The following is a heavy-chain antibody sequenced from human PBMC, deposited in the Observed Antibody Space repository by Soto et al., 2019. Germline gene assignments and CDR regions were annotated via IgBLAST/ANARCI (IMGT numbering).Heavy chain of an antibody. D-gene: IGHD5-18*01. Sequence: EVQLLESGGGLVQPGGSLRLSCAASGFTFSSYAMSWVRQAPGKGLEWVSVISGSGDSTYYADSVKGRFTISRDNSKNTLYLQMNSLRAEDTAIYYGAIYETYSYASYWGQGTLVTVSS. CDR2: ISGSGDST. V-gene: IGHV3-23*01. CDR3: AIYETYSYASY. CDR1: GFTFSSYA. J-gene: IGHJ4*02.